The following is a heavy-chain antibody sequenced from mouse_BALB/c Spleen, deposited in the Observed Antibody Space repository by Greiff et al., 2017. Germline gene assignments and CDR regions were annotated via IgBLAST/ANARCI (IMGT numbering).Heavy chain of an antibody. V-gene: IGHV5-4*02. D-gene: IGHD4-1*01. CDR2: ISDGGSYT. J-gene: IGHJ3*01. CDR1: GFTFSDYY. CDR3: ARELTGTFAY. Sequence: EVQLVESGGGLVKPGGSLKLSCAASGFTFSDYYMYWVRQTPEKRLEWVATISDGGSYTYYPDSVKGRFTISRDNAKNNLYLQMSSLKSEDTAMYYCARELTGTFAYWGQGTLVTVSA.